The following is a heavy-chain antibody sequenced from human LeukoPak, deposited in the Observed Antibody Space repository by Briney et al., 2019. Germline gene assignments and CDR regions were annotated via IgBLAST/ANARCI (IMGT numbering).Heavy chain of an antibody. CDR2: ISAYNGNT. D-gene: IGHD3-9*01. CDR1: GYTFTSYG. Sequence: GASVKVSCKASGYTFTSYGISWVRQAPGQGLEWMGWISAYNGNTNYAQKLQGRVTMTTATSTSTAYMELRSLRSDDTAVYYCARGRDDILTGYYDIWSGYMDVWGKGTTVTVSS. V-gene: IGHV1-18*01. CDR3: ARGRDDILTGYYDIWSGYMDV. J-gene: IGHJ6*03.